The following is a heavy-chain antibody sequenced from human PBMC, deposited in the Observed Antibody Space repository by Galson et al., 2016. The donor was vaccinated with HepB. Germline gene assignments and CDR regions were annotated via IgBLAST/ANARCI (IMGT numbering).Heavy chain of an antibody. D-gene: IGHD3-10*01. V-gene: IGHV3-23*01. CDR2: ISSSGGST. CDR3: ARDQRYYGPNWFDP. J-gene: IGHJ5*02. Sequence: SLRLSCAASGFTFSSYVMNWVRQAPGKGLEWVSGISSSGGSTYYADSVKGRFTISRDNSKNTLYLQMNSLRGEDTAVYYWARDQRYYGPNWFDPWGQGTLVTVSS. CDR1: GFTFSSYV.